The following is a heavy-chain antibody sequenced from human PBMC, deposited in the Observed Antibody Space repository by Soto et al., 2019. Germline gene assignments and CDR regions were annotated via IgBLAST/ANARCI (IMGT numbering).Heavy chain of an antibody. V-gene: IGHV4-59*01. D-gene: IGHD6-13*01. CDR2: IYYSGST. CDR1: GGSISSYY. Sequence: QVQLQESGPGLVKPSETLSLTCTVSGGSISSYYWSWIRQPPGKGLEWIGYIYYSGSTNYNPSLKSRVTISVDTSKNQFSLKLSSVTAADTAVYYCARAIAAALHPQETWGQGTLVTVSS. J-gene: IGHJ5*02. CDR3: ARAIAAALHPQET.